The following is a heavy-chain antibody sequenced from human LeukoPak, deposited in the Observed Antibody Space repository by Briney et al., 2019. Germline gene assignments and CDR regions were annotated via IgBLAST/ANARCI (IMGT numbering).Heavy chain of an antibody. D-gene: IGHD1-26*01. CDR3: AKGPTDSCWEKLHD. J-gene: IGHJ4*02. CDR2: IRGNGET. Sequence: GGSLRLSCAASGFSFSSFAMSWVRQGPARGLEWVSSIRGNGETFYADSVKGRFTISRDESKNTLYLQMNSLRAEDTAVYYCAKGPTDSCWEKLHDWGQGTLVTVSS. CDR1: GFSFSSFA. V-gene: IGHV3-23*01.